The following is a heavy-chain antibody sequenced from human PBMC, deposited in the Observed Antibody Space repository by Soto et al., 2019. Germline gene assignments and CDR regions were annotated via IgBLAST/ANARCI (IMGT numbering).Heavy chain of an antibody. D-gene: IGHD4-17*01. CDR3: ASYHDYGDYALDY. V-gene: IGHV3-21*01. Sequence: EVQLVESGGGLVKPGGSLRLSCAASGFTFSSYSMNWVRQAPGKGLEWVSSISSSSSYIYYADSVKGRFTISRDNAKNSLYLQMNRLRAEDTAVYYCASYHDYGDYALDYWGQGTLVTVSS. CDR1: GFTFSSYS. J-gene: IGHJ4*02. CDR2: ISSSSSYI.